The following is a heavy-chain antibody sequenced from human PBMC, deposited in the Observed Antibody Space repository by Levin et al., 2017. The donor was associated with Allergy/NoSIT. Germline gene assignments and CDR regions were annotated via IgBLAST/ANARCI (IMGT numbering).Heavy chain of an antibody. D-gene: IGHD3-22*01. CDR1: GGSISSGGYY. CDR2: IYYSGST. Sequence: SETLSLTCTVSGGSISSGGYYWSWIRQHPGKGLEWIGYIYYSGSTYYNPSLKSRVTISVDTSKNQFSLKLSSVTAADTAVYYCARGGYYYESSGYSYYFDYWGQGTLVTVSS. J-gene: IGHJ4*02. CDR3: ARGGYYYESSGYSYYFDY. V-gene: IGHV4-31*03.